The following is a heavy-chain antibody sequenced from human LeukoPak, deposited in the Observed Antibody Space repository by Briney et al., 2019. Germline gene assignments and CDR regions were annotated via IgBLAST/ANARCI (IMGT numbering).Heavy chain of an antibody. CDR1: GYTLTELS. V-gene: IGHV1-24*01. J-gene: IGHJ4*02. CDR2: FDPEDGET. CDR3: ATSLVEMATITNDY. Sequence: GASVKVSCKVSGYTLTELSMHWVRQAPGKGLEWMGGFDPEDGETIYAQKFQGRVTMTEDTSTDTAYMELSSLRSEDTAVYHCATSLVEMATITNDYWGQGTLVTVSS. D-gene: IGHD5-24*01.